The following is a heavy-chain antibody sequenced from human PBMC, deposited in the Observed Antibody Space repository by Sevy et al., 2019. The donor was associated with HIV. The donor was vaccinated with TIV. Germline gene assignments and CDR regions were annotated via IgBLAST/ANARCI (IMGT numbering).Heavy chain of an antibody. CDR2: INPSGGST. CDR3: ARGKASNYYDSRRDAFDI. J-gene: IGHJ3*02. CDR1: GYTFTSYY. Sequence: VSVKVSCKASGYTFTSYYMHWVRQAPGQGLEWMGIINPSGGSTSYAQKFQGRVTMTRDTSTSTVYMELSSLRSEDTAVYYCARGKASNYYDSRRDAFDIWGQGTMVTVSS. D-gene: IGHD3-22*01. V-gene: IGHV1-46*01.